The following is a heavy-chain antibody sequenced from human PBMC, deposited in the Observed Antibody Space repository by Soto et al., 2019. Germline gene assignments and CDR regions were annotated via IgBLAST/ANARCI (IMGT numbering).Heavy chain of an antibody. J-gene: IGHJ6*02. CDR1: GGSISSGGYS. CDR3: ARVSGIYYYGMDV. CDR2: IYHSGST. V-gene: IGHV4-30-2*01. Sequence: PSETLSITCAVSGGSISSGGYSWSWIRQPPGKGLEWIGYIYHSGSTYYNPSLKSRVTISVDTSKNQFSLKLSSVTAADTAVYYCARVSGIYYYGMDVWGQGTLVTVSS. D-gene: IGHD3-10*01.